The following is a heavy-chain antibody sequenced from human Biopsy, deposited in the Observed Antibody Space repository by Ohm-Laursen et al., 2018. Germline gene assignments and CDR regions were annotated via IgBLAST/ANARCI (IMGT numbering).Heavy chain of an antibody. D-gene: IGHD3-22*01. Sequence: SETLSLTWSVSGGSISNNNYYWGWIRQPPGKGLEWIGSIFYRGSTHYKPSLKSRVNISVDTSKNQFSLSLNSVTAADTAVYYCARDYDTSGYYYVSWGQGTLVTVSS. CDR3: ARDYDTSGYYYVS. CDR1: GGSISNNNYY. CDR2: IFYRGST. V-gene: IGHV4-39*01. J-gene: IGHJ5*02.